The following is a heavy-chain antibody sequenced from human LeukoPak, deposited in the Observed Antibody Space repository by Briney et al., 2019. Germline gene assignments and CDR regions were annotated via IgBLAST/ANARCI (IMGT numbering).Heavy chain of an antibody. CDR3: ATGHYYGSGRLPQAMDV. CDR1: GHTLSELS. Sequence: ASVKVSCKVSGHTLSELSMHWVRQGPGKGLEWIGGFDPEDVETIYAQKFQGRVTMTEDTSIETTYMELTSLTSEDTAVYYCATGHYYGSGRLPQAMDVWGQGTLVTVSS. CDR2: FDPEDVET. V-gene: IGHV1-24*01. D-gene: IGHD3-10*01. J-gene: IGHJ4*02.